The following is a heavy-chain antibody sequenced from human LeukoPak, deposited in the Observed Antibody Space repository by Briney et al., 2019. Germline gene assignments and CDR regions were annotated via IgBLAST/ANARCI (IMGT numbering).Heavy chain of an antibody. CDR2: IKSKTDGGTT. J-gene: IGHJ4*02. Sequence: GGSLRLSCAASGFTFSKAWMSWVRQAPGKGLEWVGRIKSKTDGGTTDYAAPVKGRFTISRDDSRNTLSLQMNSLKTEDTAVYYCTTITMIREHEDYWGQGTLVIVSS. CDR1: GFTFSKAW. V-gene: IGHV3-15*01. D-gene: IGHD3-10*01. CDR3: TTITMIREHEDY.